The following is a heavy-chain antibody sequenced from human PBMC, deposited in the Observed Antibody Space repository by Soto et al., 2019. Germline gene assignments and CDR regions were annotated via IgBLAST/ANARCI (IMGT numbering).Heavy chain of an antibody. CDR3: ARDLAGIVVVSFVYYYYVMDF. V-gene: IGHV3-48*02. CDR2: ISSSSSTI. CDR1: GFTFSSDS. Sequence: GGSLRLSCAASGFTFSSDSMNWVRQAPGKGLEWVSYISSSSSTIYYADSVKGRFTISRDNAKNSLYLQMNSLRDEDTAVYYCARDLAGIVVVSFVYYYYVMDFSGQGTTVTGSS. D-gene: IGHD2-21*01. J-gene: IGHJ6*01.